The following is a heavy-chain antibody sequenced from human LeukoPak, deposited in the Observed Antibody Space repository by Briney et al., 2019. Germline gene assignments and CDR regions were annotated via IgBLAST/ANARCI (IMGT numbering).Heavy chain of an antibody. D-gene: IGHD1-14*01. J-gene: IGHJ4*02. CDR2: ISYDGSNK. CDR1: GFTFSSYG. Sequence: GRSLRLSCAASGFTFSSYGMHWVRQAPGKGLEWVAVISYDGSNKYYADSVKGRFTISRDNSKNTLYLQMNSLRAEDTAVYYCAVGDNPGALDYWGQGTLVSVSS. V-gene: IGHV3-30*03. CDR3: AVGDNPGALDY.